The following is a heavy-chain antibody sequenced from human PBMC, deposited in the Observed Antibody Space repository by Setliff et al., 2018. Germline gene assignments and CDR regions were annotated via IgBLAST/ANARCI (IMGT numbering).Heavy chain of an antibody. Sequence: GESLQISCQGSGSDFSMYWIGWVRQMPGKGLEWMGIISPEDSDVRYSPSFQGRVTISADKSVNMVYLQWSSLKASDTAIYYCARSRRDGYDSRGHYYGGPLYFDFWGQGTLVTVSS. J-gene: IGHJ4*02. V-gene: IGHV5-51*01. CDR3: ARSRRDGYDSRGHYYGGPLYFDF. CDR1: GSDFSMYW. D-gene: IGHD3-22*01. CDR2: ISPEDSDV.